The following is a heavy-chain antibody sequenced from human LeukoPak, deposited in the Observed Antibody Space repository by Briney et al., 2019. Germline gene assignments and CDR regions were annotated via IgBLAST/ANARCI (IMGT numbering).Heavy chain of an antibody. Sequence: GGSLRLSCAASGFTFSSYSMNWVRQAPGKGLEWVSSISSSSSYIYYADSVKGRFTISRDNSKNTLYLQMNSLRAEDTAVYYCARSPSGSSWYDYFDYWGQGTLVTVSS. D-gene: IGHD6-13*01. CDR2: ISSSSSYI. CDR1: GFTFSSYS. CDR3: ARSPSGSSWYDYFDY. V-gene: IGHV3-21*01. J-gene: IGHJ4*02.